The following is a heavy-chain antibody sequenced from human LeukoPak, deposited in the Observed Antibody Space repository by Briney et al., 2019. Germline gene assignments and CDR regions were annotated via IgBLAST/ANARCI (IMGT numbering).Heavy chain of an antibody. CDR2: IKYDGSEK. J-gene: IGHJ4*02. V-gene: IGHV3-7*01. CDR3: ARDTIVVVPAARRLDY. Sequence: GGSLRLSCAASGFTFSTFWMTWVRQAPGKGLGWVATIKYDGSEKYFVDSVKGRFTISRDNAKKSLFLQMNSLRAEDTAVYYCARDTIVVVPAARRLDYWGQGTLVTVPS. D-gene: IGHD2-2*01. CDR1: GFTFSTFW.